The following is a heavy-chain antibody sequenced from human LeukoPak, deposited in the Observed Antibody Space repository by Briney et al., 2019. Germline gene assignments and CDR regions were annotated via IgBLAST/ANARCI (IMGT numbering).Heavy chain of an antibody. V-gene: IGHV4-61*02. J-gene: IGHJ4*02. CDR1: GGSISSGSYY. CDR2: IYTSGST. D-gene: IGHD3-9*01. Sequence: SETLSLTCTVSGGSISSGSYYWSWIRQPAGKGLEWIGRIYTSGSTNYNPSLKSRVTISVDTSKNQLFLKLTSVTAADTAVYYCARMGIRLFDWLPTYYFDYWGQGTLVTVSS. CDR3: ARMGIRLFDWLPTYYFDY.